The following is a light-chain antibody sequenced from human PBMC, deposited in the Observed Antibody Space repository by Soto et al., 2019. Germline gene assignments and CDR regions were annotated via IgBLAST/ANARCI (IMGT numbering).Light chain of an antibody. CDR1: QNIDKY. Sequence: DIRMTQSPASLSASVGDRVTVTCRASQNIDKYLHWYQQKPGKAPNLLIFSASILQSGVPSRFIGSGSGTEFTPTISGLQPEDFETYYCQQTYSNSVTLAQGTKVDIK. CDR3: QQTYSNSVT. CDR2: SAS. J-gene: IGKJ1*01. V-gene: IGKV1-39*01.